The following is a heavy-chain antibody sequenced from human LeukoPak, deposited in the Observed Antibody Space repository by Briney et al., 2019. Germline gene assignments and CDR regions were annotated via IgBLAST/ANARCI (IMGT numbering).Heavy chain of an antibody. D-gene: IGHD2-21*01. CDR1: DDSINSYS. Sequence: SETLSLTCTVSDDSINSYSWSWIRQPAGKGLEWIGRIFISGSANHNPSLKSRVTLSVDTSKNQFSLKLSTVTAADTAVYYCARERGSVESQFYFDYWGQGALVTVSS. J-gene: IGHJ4*02. CDR3: ARERGSVESQFYFDY. CDR2: IFISGSA. V-gene: IGHV4-4*07.